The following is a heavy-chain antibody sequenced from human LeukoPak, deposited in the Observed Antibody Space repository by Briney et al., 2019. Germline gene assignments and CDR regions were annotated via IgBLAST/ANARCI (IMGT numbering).Heavy chain of an antibody. CDR1: GFTFSNYA. CDR2: ISGSGGNT. V-gene: IGHV3-23*01. Sequence: GGSLRLSCAASGFTFSNYAMSWVRQAPGKGLEWVSVISGSGGNTDYADSVKGRFTISRDNSKNTLYLQMTSLRVEDTALYYCANEIRPNDYWGQGTLVSVSS. D-gene: IGHD3-16*01. CDR3: ANEIRPNDY. J-gene: IGHJ4*02.